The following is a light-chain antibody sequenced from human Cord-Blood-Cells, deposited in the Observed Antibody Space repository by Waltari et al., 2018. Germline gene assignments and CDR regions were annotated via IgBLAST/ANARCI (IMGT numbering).Light chain of an antibody. Sequence: SYELTQPSSVSVSSGQTARITCSGDVLATKYARWFQQKPGQAPVLVIYKDRERPSGTPARFSGTSPRTTVTLTISGAQVEDEADYYCYSAADNNWVFGGGTKLTVL. CDR3: YSAADNNWV. CDR2: KDR. V-gene: IGLV3-27*01. CDR1: VLATKY. J-gene: IGLJ3*02.